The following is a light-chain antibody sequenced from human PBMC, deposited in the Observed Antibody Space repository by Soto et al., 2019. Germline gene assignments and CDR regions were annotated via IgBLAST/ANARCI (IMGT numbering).Light chain of an antibody. V-gene: IGKV2-28*01. CDR2: LGS. J-gene: IGKJ1*01. CDR1: ESLLHTNGYNY. Sequence: DIVMGQSPLSLPVTPGGPASISCRSSESLLHTNGYNYLDWYLQKPGQSPQLLIYLGSNRASGVPDRFSGSGSGTDFTLKISRVEAEDVGVYYCMQALQTPRTFGQGTKVEIK. CDR3: MQALQTPRT.